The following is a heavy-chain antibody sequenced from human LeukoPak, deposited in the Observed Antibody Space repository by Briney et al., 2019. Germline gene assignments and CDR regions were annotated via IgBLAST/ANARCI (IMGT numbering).Heavy chain of an antibody. V-gene: IGHV1-69*13. D-gene: IGHD3/OR15-3a*01. CDR3: ARRSPFWTWDFDP. CDR1: GGTFSSYA. J-gene: IGHJ5*02. CDR2: IIPIFGTA. Sequence: SVKVSCKASGGTFSSYAISWVRQAPGQGLEWMGGIIPIFGTANYAQKFQGRVTITADESTSTAYMELGSLRSDDTAVYYCARRSPFWTWDFDPWGQGTLVTVSS.